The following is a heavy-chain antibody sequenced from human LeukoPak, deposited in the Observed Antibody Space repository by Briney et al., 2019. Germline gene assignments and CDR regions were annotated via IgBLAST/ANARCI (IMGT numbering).Heavy chain of an antibody. CDR3: ARGTSMIVVASFDY. J-gene: IGHJ4*02. Sequence: SETLSLTCTVSGYSISSGYYWGWIRQPPGKGLEWIGSIYHSGSTYYNPSLKSRVTISVDTSKKQFSLKLSSVTAADTAVYYCARGTSMIVVASFDYWGQGTLVTVSS. CDR1: GYSISSGYY. V-gene: IGHV4-38-2*02. CDR2: IYHSGST. D-gene: IGHD3-22*01.